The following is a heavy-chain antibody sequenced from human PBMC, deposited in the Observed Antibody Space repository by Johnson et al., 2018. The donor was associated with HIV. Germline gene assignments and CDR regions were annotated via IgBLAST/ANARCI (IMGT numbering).Heavy chain of an antibody. V-gene: IGHV3-20*04. D-gene: IGHD3-3*01. CDR2: ITWNGHIT. CDR1: GINFDDFG. Sequence: VQLVESGGGVVRPGGSLRLSCVASGINFDDFGMTWVRQAPGKGLEWVSGITWNGHITGYADSVKGRFPISRDNAKKSLYLQMNSLRVEDTAFYYCARDPRPTIFGVVMSAFDIWGQGTGVTVSS. J-gene: IGHJ3*02. CDR3: ARDPRPTIFGVVMSAFDI.